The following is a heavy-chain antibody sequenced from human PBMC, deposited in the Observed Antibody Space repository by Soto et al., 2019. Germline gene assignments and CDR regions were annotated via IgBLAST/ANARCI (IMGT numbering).Heavy chain of an antibody. CDR1: GGSISGYY. V-gene: IGHV4-59*01. Sequence: SETLSLTCTISGGSISGYYWSWIRQPPGKGLEWIGYIYYSGSTNYNPSLKSRVTISVDTSKNQFSLKLNSVTAADTAVYYCARNCGSYYRWFDPWGQGTLVTVSS. J-gene: IGHJ5*02. D-gene: IGHD1-26*01. CDR2: IYYSGST. CDR3: ARNCGSYYRWFDP.